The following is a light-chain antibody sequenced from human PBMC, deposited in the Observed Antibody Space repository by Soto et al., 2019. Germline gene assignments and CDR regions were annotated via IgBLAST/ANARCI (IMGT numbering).Light chain of an antibody. CDR3: QQYNSYSRT. V-gene: IGKV1-5*03. CDR2: KAS. Sequence: DIQMTQSPYTLSASVGDRVTLTCLASQSISSWLAWYQQKPGKAPKLLIYKASSLESGVPSRFSGSGSGTEFTLTISSLQPDDFATYYCQQYNSYSRTFGQGTKVDI. J-gene: IGKJ1*01. CDR1: QSISSW.